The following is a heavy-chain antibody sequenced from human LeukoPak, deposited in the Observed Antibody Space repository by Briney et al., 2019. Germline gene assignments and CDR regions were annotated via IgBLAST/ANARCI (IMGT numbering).Heavy chain of an antibody. CDR3: ARALLWFGEFDY. CDR2: IIPIFGTA. Sequence: SVKVSCKASGGTFSSYAISWVRQAPGQGLEWMGGIIPIFGTANYAQKFQGRVTITADESTSTAYMELSSLRPEDTAVYYCARALLWFGEFDYWGQGTLVTVSS. D-gene: IGHD3-10*01. CDR1: GGTFSSYA. V-gene: IGHV1-69*01. J-gene: IGHJ4*02.